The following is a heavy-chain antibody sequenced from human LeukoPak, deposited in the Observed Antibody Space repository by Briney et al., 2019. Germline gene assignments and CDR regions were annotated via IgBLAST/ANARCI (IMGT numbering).Heavy chain of an antibody. CDR3: ARDHEGYDYVWGSYRPPSYYGMDV. V-gene: IGHV1-69*13. D-gene: IGHD3-16*02. CDR1: GGTFSSYA. J-gene: IGHJ6*02. CDR2: IIPIFGTA. Sequence: GASVKVSCKASGGTFSSYAISWVRQAPGLGLEWMGGIIPIFGTANYAQKFQGRVTITADESTSTAYMELSSLRSEDTAVYYCARDHEGYDYVWGSYRPPSYYGMDVWGQGTTVTVSS.